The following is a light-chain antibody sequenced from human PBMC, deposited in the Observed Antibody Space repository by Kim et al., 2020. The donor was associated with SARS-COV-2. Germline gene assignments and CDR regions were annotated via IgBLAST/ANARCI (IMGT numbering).Light chain of an antibody. J-gene: IGLJ1*01. CDR3: FSRDTDGPHNYV. CDR2: AKT. V-gene: IGLV3-19*01. Sequence: LGQTVRITCQGDSRRSYYASWYQQKPGQAPLLVIYAKTNRPSGIPDRFSGSSSGNTASLTITGAQAEDEADYYCFSRDTDGPHNYVFGTGTKVTVL. CDR1: SRRSYY.